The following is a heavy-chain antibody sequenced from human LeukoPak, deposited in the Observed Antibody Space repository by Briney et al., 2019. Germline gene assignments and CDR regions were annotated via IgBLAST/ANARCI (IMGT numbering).Heavy chain of an antibody. CDR2: IRGGGAGA. CDR3: AKASYSYGNDAFDI. J-gene: IGHJ3*02. D-gene: IGHD5-18*01. CDR1: GFTFSSYA. V-gene: IGHV3-23*01. Sequence: PGGSLRLSCAASGFTFSSYAMSWVRQAPEKGLEWVSTIRGGGAGAHYADSVKGRFTISRDNSRNTLYVEMNSLRAEDTAVYFCAKASYSYGNDAFDIWGQGTKVTVSS.